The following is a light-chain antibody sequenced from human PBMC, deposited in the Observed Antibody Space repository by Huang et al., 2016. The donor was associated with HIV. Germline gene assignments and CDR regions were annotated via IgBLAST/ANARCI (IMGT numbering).Light chain of an antibody. CDR1: QGISSY. CDR3: QQLNSYPLT. V-gene: IGKV1-9*01. Sequence: IQLTQSPSSLSASIGTRVTSTCRASQGISSYLAWYQEKPGKAPNLLIYPASTLQSGVPSRFSGSGSGTEFTLTISSLQPEDFATYYCQQLNSYPLTFGGGTKVEIK. J-gene: IGKJ4*01. CDR2: PAS.